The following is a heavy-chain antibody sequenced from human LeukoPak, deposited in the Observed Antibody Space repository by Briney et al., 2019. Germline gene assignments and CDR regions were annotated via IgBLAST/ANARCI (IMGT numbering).Heavy chain of an antibody. CDR3: AKHWYYDFWSGYYRGPNWFDP. Sequence: GGSLRLSCAASGFTFSSYAMSWDRQAPGKGLEWVSAISGSGGSTYYADSVKGRFTISRDNSKNTLYLQMNSLRAEDTAVYYCAKHWYYDFWSGYYRGPNWFDPWGQGTLVTVSS. V-gene: IGHV3-23*01. J-gene: IGHJ5*02. CDR1: GFTFSSYA. D-gene: IGHD3-3*01. CDR2: ISGSGGST.